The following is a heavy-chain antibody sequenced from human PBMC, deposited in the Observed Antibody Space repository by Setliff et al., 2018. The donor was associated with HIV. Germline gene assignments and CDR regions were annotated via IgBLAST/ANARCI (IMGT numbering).Heavy chain of an antibody. CDR1: GFSLSSYS. D-gene: IGHD3-3*01. V-gene: IGHV3-21*01. CDR2: INSNGSFI. J-gene: IGHJ6*02. CDR3: ARESDCSSARCQAALEWLEWNYYYGMDV. Sequence: GGSLRLSCTASGFSLSSYSMNWVRLAPGKGLECVSSINSNGSFIFYADSVKGRFTISRDNAKNSLYLQMNSLRAEDTAVYYCARESDCSSARCQAALEWLEWNYYYGMDVWGQGTTVTVSS.